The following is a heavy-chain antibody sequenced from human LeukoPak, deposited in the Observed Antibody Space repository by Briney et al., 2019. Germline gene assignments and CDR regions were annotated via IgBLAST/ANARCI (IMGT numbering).Heavy chain of an antibody. CDR1: GFTFSDYS. CDR2: ISSSSSYI. D-gene: IGHD1-26*01. Sequence: GGSLRLSCATSGFTFSDYSMTWVRQAPGKGLEWVSSISSSSSYIYYADSVKGRFTISRDNAKNSLYLQMNSLRAEDTAVYYCASGEVGATYLDYWGQGTLVTVSS. V-gene: IGHV3-21*01. CDR3: ASGEVGATYLDY. J-gene: IGHJ4*02.